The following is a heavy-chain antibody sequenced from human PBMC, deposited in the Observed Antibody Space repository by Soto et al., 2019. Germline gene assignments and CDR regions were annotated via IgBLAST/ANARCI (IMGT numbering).Heavy chain of an antibody. CDR1: GGSISSYY. V-gene: IGHV4-59*08. Sequence: SETLSLTCTVSGGSISSYYWSWIRQPPGKGLEWIGYIYYSGSTNYNPSLKSRVTISVDTSKNQFSLKLSSVTAADTAVYYCARGVLEGGFDWFLFGYAFDIWGQGTMVTVSS. D-gene: IGHD3-9*01. J-gene: IGHJ3*02. CDR3: ARGVLEGGFDWFLFGYAFDI. CDR2: IYYSGST.